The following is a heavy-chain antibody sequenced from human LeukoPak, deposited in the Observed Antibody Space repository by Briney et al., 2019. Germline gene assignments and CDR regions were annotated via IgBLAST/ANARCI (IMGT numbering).Heavy chain of an antibody. V-gene: IGHV3-53*01. Sequence: GGSLRLSCAASGFTVSSNYMSWVRQAPGKGLEWVSVIYSGGSTYYADSVKGRFTISRDNSKNTLYLQMNSLRAEDTAVYYCARGGDDILTGYYNVYYFDYWGQGTLVTVSS. CDR2: IYSGGST. CDR1: GFTVSSNY. J-gene: IGHJ4*02. CDR3: ARGGDDILTGYYNVYYFDY. D-gene: IGHD3-9*01.